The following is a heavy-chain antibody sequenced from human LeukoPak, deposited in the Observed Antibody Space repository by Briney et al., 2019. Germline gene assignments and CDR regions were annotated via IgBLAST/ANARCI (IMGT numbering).Heavy chain of an antibody. D-gene: IGHD5-18*01. V-gene: IGHV3-30*18. J-gene: IGHJ6*03. CDR2: ISYDGSNK. Sequence: GGSLRLSCAASGFTFSSYSMNWVRQAPGKGLEWVAVISYDGSNKYYADSVKGRFTISRDNSKNTLYLQMNSLRAEDTAVYYCAKAYGEYSYGYFLSYYYYMDVWGKGTTVTVSS. CDR1: GFTFSSYS. CDR3: AKAYGEYSYGYFLSYYYYMDV.